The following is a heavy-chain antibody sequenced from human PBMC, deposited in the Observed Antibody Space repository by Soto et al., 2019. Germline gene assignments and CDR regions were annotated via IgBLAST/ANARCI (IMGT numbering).Heavy chain of an antibody. V-gene: IGHV3-23*01. Sequence: EVPLLDSGGGLVQPGGSLRLSCEASGFSFSTFDMSWVRPAPGKGLQCVSFIRGSDGTTYYADSVRGRFTISRDNSMNTLYLQMNSLRADDTALYYCAKGAWLDSWGRGTLVTVSS. CDR2: IRGSDGTT. CDR1: GFSFSTFD. J-gene: IGHJ4*02. CDR3: AKGAWLDS. D-gene: IGHD5-12*01.